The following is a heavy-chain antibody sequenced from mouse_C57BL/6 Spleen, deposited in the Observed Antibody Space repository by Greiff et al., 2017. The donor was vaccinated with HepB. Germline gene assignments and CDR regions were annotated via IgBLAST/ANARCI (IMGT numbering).Heavy chain of an antibody. V-gene: IGHV1-82*01. CDR3: ARGVPYYDGSSYFDY. D-gene: IGHD1-1*01. CDR2: IYPGDGDT. CDR1: GYAFSSSW. J-gene: IGHJ2*01. Sequence: QVQLQQSGPELVKPGASVKISCKASGYAFSSSWMNWVKQRPGKGLEWIGRIYPGDGDTNYNGKFKGKATLTADKSSSTAYMQLSSLTSEDSAVYFCARGVPYYDGSSYFDYWGQGTTLTVSS.